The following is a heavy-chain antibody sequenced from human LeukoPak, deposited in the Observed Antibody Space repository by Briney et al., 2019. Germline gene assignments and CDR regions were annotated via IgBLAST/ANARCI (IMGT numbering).Heavy chain of an antibody. J-gene: IGHJ6*02. CDR1: GGSITSYY. CDR3: ARLLLGDCSGGSCKDDMDV. CDR2: IYDSGNT. Sequence: ASETLSLTCTVSGGSITSYYWSWIRQPPGKGLEWIGYIYDSGNTNFNPSLKSRVTISLDTSKNQFSLRLSSVTAADTAVYYCARLLLGDCSGGSCKDDMDVWGQGTTVTVSS. D-gene: IGHD2-15*01. V-gene: IGHV4-59*08.